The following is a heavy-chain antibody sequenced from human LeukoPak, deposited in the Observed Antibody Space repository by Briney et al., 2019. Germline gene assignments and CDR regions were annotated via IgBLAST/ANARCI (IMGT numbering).Heavy chain of an antibody. CDR2: ISAYNGNT. J-gene: IGHJ3*02. CDR3: ARGLVSEVPAAHDAFDI. D-gene: IGHD2-2*01. Sequence: ASVKVSCKASGYTFTSYGISWVRQAPGQGLEWMGWISAYNGNTNYAQKLQGRVTMTTDTSTSTAYMELRSLRSDDTAVYYCARGLVSEVPAAHDAFDIWGQGTMVTVSS. V-gene: IGHV1-18*01. CDR1: GYTFTSYG.